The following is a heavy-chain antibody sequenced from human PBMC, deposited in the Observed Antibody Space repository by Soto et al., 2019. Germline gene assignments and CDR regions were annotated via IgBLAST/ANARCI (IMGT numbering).Heavy chain of an antibody. CDR3: ARDLGIAARPDYYYYYGMDV. V-gene: IGHV1-18*01. D-gene: IGHD6-6*01. Sequence: PVEVTCKASGYTFTSYGISWVRQAPGQGLEWMGWISAYNGNTNYAQKLQGRVTMTTDTSTSTAYMELRSLRSDDTAVYYCARDLGIAARPDYYYYYGMDVWGQGTTVTVSS. J-gene: IGHJ6*02. CDR2: ISAYNGNT. CDR1: GYTFTSYG.